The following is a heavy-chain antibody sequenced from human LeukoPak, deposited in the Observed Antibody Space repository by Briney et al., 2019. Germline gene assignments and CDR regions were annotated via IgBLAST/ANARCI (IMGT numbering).Heavy chain of an antibody. D-gene: IGHD6-6*01. J-gene: IGHJ4*02. V-gene: IGHV3-74*01. Sequence: GGSLRLSCAASGFTFSDHWIHWVRQGPGKGLVWVSRISGDGSSTGSADSVKGRFTISRDNAKNTVYLQMNSLRAEDTAVYYCAREQLVDSAVDYWGQGTLVTVSS. CDR3: AREQLVDSAVDY. CDR2: ISGDGSST. CDR1: GFTFSDHW.